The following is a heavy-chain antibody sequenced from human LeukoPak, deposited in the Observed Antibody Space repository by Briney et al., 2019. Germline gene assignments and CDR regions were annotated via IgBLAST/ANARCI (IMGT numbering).Heavy chain of an antibody. CDR3: ARGTRGSYSSIHD. CDR2: INPNSGGT. Sequence: ASVKVSCKASGYTFSDYYIHWVRQAPGQGLEWVGWINPNSGGTDSAQKLQGRVTMTRDTSISATYMELRTLTSDDTAVYYYARGTRGSYSSIHDWGQGTLVTVSS. V-gene: IGHV1-2*02. D-gene: IGHD1-26*01. J-gene: IGHJ4*02. CDR1: GYTFSDYY.